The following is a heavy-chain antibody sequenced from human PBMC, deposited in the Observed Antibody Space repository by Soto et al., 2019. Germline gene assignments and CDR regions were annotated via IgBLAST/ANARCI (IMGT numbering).Heavy chain of an antibody. CDR3: ARDPRVVGATNYYYGMDV. Sequence: ASVKGSCKASGGTFSSYAISWVRQAPGQGLEWMGGIIPIFGTANYAQKFQGRVTITADESTSTAYMELSSLRSEDTAVYYCARDPRVVGATNYYYGMDVWGQGTTVTVSS. CDR1: GGTFSSYA. V-gene: IGHV1-69*13. J-gene: IGHJ6*02. CDR2: IIPIFGTA. D-gene: IGHD1-26*01.